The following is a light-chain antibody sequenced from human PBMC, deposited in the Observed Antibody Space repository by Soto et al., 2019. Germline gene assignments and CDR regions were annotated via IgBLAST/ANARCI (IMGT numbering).Light chain of an antibody. CDR3: EKYTSAPRT. V-gene: IGKV1-27*01. CDR1: QGISNY. Sequence: EIEGTQAPSSLSASGGDRFTITCRASQGISNYLAWYQQKPGKVPKLLIYAASTLQSGIPSRFSGSGSGTDFTLTISSLQPEDVATYYSEKYTSAPRTFGQGTNADIK. J-gene: IGKJ1*01. CDR2: AAS.